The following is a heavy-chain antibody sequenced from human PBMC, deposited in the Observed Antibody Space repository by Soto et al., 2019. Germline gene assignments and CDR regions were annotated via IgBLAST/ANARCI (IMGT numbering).Heavy chain of an antibody. D-gene: IGHD6-13*01. CDR3: ARRGHGSRWPNVYMDV. Sequence: GGSLSLSCAASGFTFSSYAMSWVRPAPGKGLEYVSAISDNGGNTYYANSVKGRFTISRDNSENTLYLQMGSLRAEDMALYYCARRGHGSRWPNVYMDVWGKGTTVTVSS. V-gene: IGHV3-64*01. J-gene: IGHJ6*03. CDR1: GFTFSSYA. CDR2: ISDNGGNT.